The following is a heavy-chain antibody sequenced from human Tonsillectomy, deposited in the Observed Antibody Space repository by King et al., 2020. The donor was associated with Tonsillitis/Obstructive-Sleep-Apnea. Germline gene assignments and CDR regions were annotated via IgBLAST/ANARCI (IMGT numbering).Heavy chain of an antibody. D-gene: IGHD2-2*02. Sequence: VQLVESGGGLVQPGGSLRLSCAASGFTFSTYWMSWVRQAPGKGLEWVANIKQDGSEKYYVDSVKGRFTISRDNAKNSLYLQMNSLRAEDTAVYYCARDNCSSISCYNDLYYYCYYMDVWGQGTPVTVSS. J-gene: IGHJ6*03. V-gene: IGHV3-7*04. CDR1: GFTFSTYW. CDR2: IKQDGSEK. CDR3: ARDNCSSISCYNDLYYYCYYMDV.